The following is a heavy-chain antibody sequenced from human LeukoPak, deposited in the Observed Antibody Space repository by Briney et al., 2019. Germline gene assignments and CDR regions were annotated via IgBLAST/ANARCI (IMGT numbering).Heavy chain of an antibody. CDR3: AADSTINYYYYYGMDV. J-gene: IGHJ6*02. CDR1: GFTVSSNY. Sequence: GGSLRLSCAASGFTVSSNYMSWVRQAPGRGLEWVSVIYSGGSTYYADSVKGRFTISRDNSKNTLYLQMNSLRAEDTAVYYCAADSTINYYYYYGMDVWGQGTTVTVSS. V-gene: IGHV3-66*01. D-gene: IGHD2-2*01. CDR2: IYSGGST.